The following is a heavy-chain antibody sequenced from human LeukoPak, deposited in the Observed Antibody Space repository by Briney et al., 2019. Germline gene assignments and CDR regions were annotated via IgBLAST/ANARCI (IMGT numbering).Heavy chain of an antibody. Sequence: GASVKVSCKASGYIFNRYGIIWVRQAPGQGLEWMGWISTDSGNTNYAQKLQGRPTMTTETSTSTAYMELRSLRSDDTAVYYCARDEIYCSRTTCHDASDIWGQGTMVTVSS. CDR2: ISTDSGNT. V-gene: IGHV1-18*01. J-gene: IGHJ3*02. D-gene: IGHD2-2*01. CDR1: GYIFNRYG. CDR3: ARDEIYCSRTTCHDASDI.